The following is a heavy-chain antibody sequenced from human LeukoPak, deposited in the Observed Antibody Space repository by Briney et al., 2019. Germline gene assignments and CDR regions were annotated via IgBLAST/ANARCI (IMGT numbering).Heavy chain of an antibody. Sequence: SETLSLTCTVSGGSISSYYWSWIRQPPGKGLEWIGYIYYSGSTNYNPSLKSRVTISVDTSKNQFSLKLSSVTAADTAVYYCARLESAEMDYFDPWGQGTLVTVSS. V-gene: IGHV4-59*08. D-gene: IGHD5-24*01. CDR2: IYYSGST. CDR1: GGSISSYY. J-gene: IGHJ5*02. CDR3: ARLESAEMDYFDP.